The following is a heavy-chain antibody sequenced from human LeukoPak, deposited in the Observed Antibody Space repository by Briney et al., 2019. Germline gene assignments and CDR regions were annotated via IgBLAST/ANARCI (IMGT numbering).Heavy chain of an antibody. CDR1: GFTFSDYY. CDR3: ATRRGGYQLDY. Sequence: PGGSLRLSCAASGFTFSDYYMSWIRQAPGKGLEWVASIKHDGSERYSVDSVKGRFTISRDNAKNSLYLQMNSLRAEDTAVYYCATRRGGYQLDYWGQGALVTVSS. J-gene: IGHJ4*02. CDR2: IKHDGSER. V-gene: IGHV3-7*01. D-gene: IGHD3-16*02.